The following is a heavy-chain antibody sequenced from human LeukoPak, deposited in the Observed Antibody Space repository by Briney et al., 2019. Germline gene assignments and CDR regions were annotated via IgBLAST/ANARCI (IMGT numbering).Heavy chain of an antibody. Sequence: GESLKISCKGSGYSFTRYWIGWVRQMPGKGLEYMGIIYPADSDTRYSPSFQGQVTISADKSISTAYLQWSSLKASDTAMYYCARFRYCSGGSRSSGMDVWGQGTTVIVSS. CDR1: GYSFTRYW. J-gene: IGHJ6*02. D-gene: IGHD2-15*01. CDR3: ARFRYCSGGSRSSGMDV. V-gene: IGHV5-51*01. CDR2: IYPADSDT.